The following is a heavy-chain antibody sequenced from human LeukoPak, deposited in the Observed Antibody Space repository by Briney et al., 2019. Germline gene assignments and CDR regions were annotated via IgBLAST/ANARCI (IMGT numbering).Heavy chain of an antibody. CDR1: GYTLTDYY. D-gene: IGHD5-18*01. V-gene: IGHV1-2*02. CDR2: INPNSGGT. CDR3: ARDTAMADAFDI. J-gene: IGHJ3*02. Sequence: GASVNVSCKASGYTLTDYYMHWVRQAPGQGLEWMGWINPNSGGTNYAQKFQGRVTMTRDTSISTAYMELSRLRSDDTAVYYCARDTAMADAFDIWGQGTMVTVSS.